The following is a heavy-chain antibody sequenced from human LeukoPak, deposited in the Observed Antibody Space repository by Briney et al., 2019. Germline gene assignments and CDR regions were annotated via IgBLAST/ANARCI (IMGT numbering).Heavy chain of an antibody. CDR1: GYTFTSYD. J-gene: IGHJ4*02. CDR2: MNPNSGNT. V-gene: IGHV1-8*01. Sequence: GASVKVSCKVSGYTFTSYDINWVRQATGQGLEWMGWMNPNSGNTGYAQKFQGRVTMTRNTSISTAYMELSSLRSEDTAVYYCARDGYSNYPTTFDYWGQGTLVTVSS. CDR3: ARDGYSNYPTTFDY. D-gene: IGHD4-11*01.